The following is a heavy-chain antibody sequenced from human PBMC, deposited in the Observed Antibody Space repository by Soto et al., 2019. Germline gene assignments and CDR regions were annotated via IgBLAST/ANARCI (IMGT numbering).Heavy chain of an antibody. CDR3: ARVEAAPYDYVWGSYRYTERWPRSFDY. Sequence: SETLSLTCAVYGGSFSGYYWSWIRQPPGKGLEWIGEINHSGSTNYNPSLKSRVTISVDTSKNQFSLKLSSVTAADTAVYYCARVEAAPYDYVWGSYRYTERWPRSFDYWGQGTLVTVSS. V-gene: IGHV4-34*01. J-gene: IGHJ4*02. D-gene: IGHD3-16*02. CDR1: GGSFSGYY. CDR2: INHSGST.